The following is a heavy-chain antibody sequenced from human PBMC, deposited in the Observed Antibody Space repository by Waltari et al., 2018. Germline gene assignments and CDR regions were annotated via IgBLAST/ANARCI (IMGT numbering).Heavy chain of an antibody. V-gene: IGHV4-34*02. CDR1: GGSFNDYY. CDR2: IYHSGTT. Sequence: QVQLQQWGAGLLKPSETLSLTCAVYGGSFNDYYWSWIRQPPGKGLEWIGEIYHSGTTNDNPSLKSGVTISVDTSKKLFALRLTSVTAADTAVYYCARVSSYYDFWSSSSYYYYMDVWDKGTTVTVSS. D-gene: IGHD3-3*01. J-gene: IGHJ6*03. CDR3: ARVSSYYDFWSSSSYYYYMDV.